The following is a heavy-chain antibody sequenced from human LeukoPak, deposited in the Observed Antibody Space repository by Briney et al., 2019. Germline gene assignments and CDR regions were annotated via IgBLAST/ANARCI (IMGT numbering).Heavy chain of an antibody. D-gene: IGHD3-22*01. CDR2: IWYDGSNK. J-gene: IGHJ4*02. Sequence: PGRSLRLSCAASGFTFCGYGMHWVRQAPGKGLEWVAVIWYDGSNKYYADSVKGRFTISRDNSKNTLYLQMNSLRAEDTAVYYCARTLTMLVVAMGYWGQGTLVTVSS. V-gene: IGHV3-33*01. CDR3: ARTLTMLVVAMGY. CDR1: GFTFCGYG.